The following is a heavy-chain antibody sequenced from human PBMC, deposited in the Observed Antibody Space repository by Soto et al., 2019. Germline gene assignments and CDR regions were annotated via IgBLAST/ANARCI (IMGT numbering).Heavy chain of an antibody. CDR1: GFPFSAYN. J-gene: IGHJ4*02. CDR3: SRSPEVGVRGAY. D-gene: IGHD3-16*01. CDR2: ITVGSSHI. Sequence: TGGSLRLSCTGSGFPFSAYNINWVRQAPGKGLEWVSSITVGSSHIYQPNSMKGRFTISRDDAKNSVYLQIDSLRDEDTALYYCSRSPEVGVRGAYWGQGTMVTVYS. V-gene: IGHV3-21*01.